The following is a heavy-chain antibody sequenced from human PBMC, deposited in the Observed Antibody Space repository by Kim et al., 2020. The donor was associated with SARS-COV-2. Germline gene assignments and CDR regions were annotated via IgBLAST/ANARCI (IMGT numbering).Heavy chain of an antibody. Sequence: ASVKVSCKASGYTFTSYVFGWVRQAPGQGLEWMGWISVNNGNTIYAQKFQGRISMTTDTSTDTAFMEMRNLRSDDTAVYYCARGRGKTSGFTAPWNFDYW. V-gene: IGHV1-18*01. CDR3: ARGRGKTSGFTAPWNFDY. J-gene: IGHJ4*01. D-gene: IGHD6-19*01. CDR2: ISVNNGNT. CDR1: GYTFTSYV.